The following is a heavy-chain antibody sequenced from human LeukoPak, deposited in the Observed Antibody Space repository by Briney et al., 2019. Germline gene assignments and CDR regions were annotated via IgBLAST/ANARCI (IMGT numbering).Heavy chain of an antibody. Sequence: PSETLSLTCTVSGGSISTYYWSWIRQPPGKGLEWIGNIYYTGSTNYNPSLKSRVTISVDTSKNQFFLKLSSVTAADTAVYYCARVSTGNWFDPWGQGILVTVSS. CDR3: ARVSTGNWFDP. CDR2: IYYTGST. V-gene: IGHV4-59*12. CDR1: GGSISTYY. J-gene: IGHJ5*02.